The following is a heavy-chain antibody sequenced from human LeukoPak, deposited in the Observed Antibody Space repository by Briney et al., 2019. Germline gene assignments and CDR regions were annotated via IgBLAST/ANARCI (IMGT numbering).Heavy chain of an antibody. Sequence: SETLSLTCSVSGGSISSSNYYWGWIRQPPGKGLEWIGTIYYSGTTYYNPSLESRVTISEDMSKNQFSLTLRSVTAADTAVYYRARQISDYYYYYIDVWGKGTTVTVSS. CDR1: GGSISSSNYY. J-gene: IGHJ6*03. CDR2: IYYSGTT. CDR3: ARQISDYYYYYIDV. D-gene: IGHD3-10*01. V-gene: IGHV4-39*01.